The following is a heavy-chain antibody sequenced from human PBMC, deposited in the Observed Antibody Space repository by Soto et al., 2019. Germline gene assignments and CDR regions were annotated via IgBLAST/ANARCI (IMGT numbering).Heavy chain of an antibody. CDR1: GGSISSYY. CDR3: ASLSRYYDILTGYYGDNWFDP. CDR2: IYYSGST. Sequence: SETLSLTCTVSGGSISSYYWSWIRQPPGKGLEWIGYIYYSGSTNYNPSLKSRVTISVDTSKNQFSLKLSSVTVADTAVYYCASLSRYYDILTGYYGDNWFDPWGQGTLVTVSS. J-gene: IGHJ5*02. V-gene: IGHV4-59*01. D-gene: IGHD3-9*01.